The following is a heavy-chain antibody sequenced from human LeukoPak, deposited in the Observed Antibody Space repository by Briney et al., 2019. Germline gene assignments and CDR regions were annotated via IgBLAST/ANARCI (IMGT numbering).Heavy chain of an antibody. CDR2: IITGGVST. CDR1: GFTFSSNA. V-gene: IGHV3-23*01. CDR3: AKPRDSIVGTTTPTRLATLDI. D-gene: IGHD1-26*01. Sequence: GGSLRLSCAASGFTFSSNAMSWVRQAPGKGLWRVSAIITGGVSTYYADSVKGRFTISRDNPNNTLYLQMNNLRAEDTAVYYCAKPRDSIVGTTTPTRLATLDIWGQGTMVTVSS. J-gene: IGHJ3*02.